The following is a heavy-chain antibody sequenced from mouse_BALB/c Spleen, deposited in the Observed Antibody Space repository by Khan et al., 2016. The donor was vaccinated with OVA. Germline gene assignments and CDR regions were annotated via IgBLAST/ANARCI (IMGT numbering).Heavy chain of an antibody. CDR2: ISYSGST. Sequence: VPLQESGPGLVKPSQSLSLTCTVTGYSITSGYAWNWIRQFPGNKLEWMGYISYSGSTSYNPSLRSRISITRDTSKNQFFLQLNSVTTEDTATYYCARKNYYGYAMDYWGQGTSVTVSS. CDR3: ARKNYYGYAMDY. D-gene: IGHD1-1*01. CDR1: GYSITSGYA. V-gene: IGHV3-2*02. J-gene: IGHJ4*01.